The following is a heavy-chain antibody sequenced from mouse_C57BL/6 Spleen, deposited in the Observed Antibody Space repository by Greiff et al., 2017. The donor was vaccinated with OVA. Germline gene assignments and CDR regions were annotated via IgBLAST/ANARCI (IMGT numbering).Heavy chain of an antibody. CDR3: ARSQGRGWFAY. D-gene: IGHD3-3*01. V-gene: IGHV1-18*01. Sequence: VQLKESGPELVKPGASVKIPCKASGYTFTDYNMDWVKQSHGKSLEWIGDINPNNGGTIYNQKFKGKATLTVDKSSSTAYMELRSLTSEDTAVYYCARSQGRGWFAYWGQGTLVTVSA. J-gene: IGHJ3*01. CDR1: GYTFTDYN. CDR2: INPNNGGT.